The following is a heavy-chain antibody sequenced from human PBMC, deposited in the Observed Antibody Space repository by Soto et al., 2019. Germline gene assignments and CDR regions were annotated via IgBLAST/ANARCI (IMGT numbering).Heavy chain of an antibody. J-gene: IGHJ5*02. CDR1: GYTFSDYY. CDR2: INPNTGGT. V-gene: IGHV1-2*02. Sequence: VASVKVSCKASGYTFSDYYMNWVRQAPGQGLEWMGWINPNTGGTNYARKFQGRVTMTRDTSISTVFMELSSLRSDDTAVYYCARDRTSGWFDPWGQGTLVTVSS. CDR3: ARDRTSGWFDP.